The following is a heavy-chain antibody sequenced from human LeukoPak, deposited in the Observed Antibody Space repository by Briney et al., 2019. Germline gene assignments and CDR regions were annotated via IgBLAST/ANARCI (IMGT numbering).Heavy chain of an antibody. D-gene: IGHD4-17*01. J-gene: IGHJ4*02. CDR2: IYHSGST. CDR3: AMATVTSAY. Sequence: SETLSLTCAVSGGSISSSNWWSGVRQPPGKGLEWIGEIYHSGSTNYNPSLKSRVTISVDKSKNQFSLKLSSVTAADTAVYSSAMATVTSAYWGQGTLVTVSS. V-gene: IGHV4-4*02. CDR1: GGSISSSNW.